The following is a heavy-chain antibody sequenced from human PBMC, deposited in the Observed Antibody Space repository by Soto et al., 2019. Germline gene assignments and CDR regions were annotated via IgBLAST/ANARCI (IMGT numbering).Heavy chain of an antibody. CDR1: GYTFTSYG. D-gene: IGHD6-13*01. Sequence: QVQLVQSGVEVKKPGASVKVSCKASGYTFTSYGISWVRQAPGQGLDWMGWISPYNGNTNYAPKLQGRGTMTTDTSTSTAYMELRSMRSDDKAVYYCAREWSSIAAAGTEGDYWGQGTLVTVSS. V-gene: IGHV1-18*01. CDR2: ISPYNGNT. CDR3: AREWSSIAAAGTEGDY. J-gene: IGHJ4*02.